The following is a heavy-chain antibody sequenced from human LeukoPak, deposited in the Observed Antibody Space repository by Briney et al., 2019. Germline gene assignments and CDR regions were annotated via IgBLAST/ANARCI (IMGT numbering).Heavy chain of an antibody. J-gene: IGHJ4*02. D-gene: IGHD3-22*01. V-gene: IGHV4-39*01. Sequence: SETLSLTCTVSGGSISSNNYYWGWIRQPPGKGLEWIGSIYYSGSTYYNPSLKSRVTISVDTSKNQFSLKLSSVTAADTAVYYCASPYGYSSPFDYWGQGTLVTVSS. CDR3: ASPYGYSSPFDY. CDR1: GGSISSNNYY. CDR2: IYYSGST.